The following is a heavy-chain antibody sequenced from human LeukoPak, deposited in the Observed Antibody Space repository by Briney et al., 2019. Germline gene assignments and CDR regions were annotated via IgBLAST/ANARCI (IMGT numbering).Heavy chain of an antibody. D-gene: IGHD1-26*01. CDR2: ITGSGGST. J-gene: IGHJ4*02. CDR1: GFTFTTYG. CDR3: AKDAGYSGSYWRPFDY. Sequence: GGSLRLSCAASGFTFTTYGMSWVRQAPGKGLELVSAITGSGGSTYYADSVKGRFTISRDNSKNTLYLQMNSLRAEDTAVYYCAKDAGYSGSYWRPFDYWGQGTLVTVSS. V-gene: IGHV3-23*01.